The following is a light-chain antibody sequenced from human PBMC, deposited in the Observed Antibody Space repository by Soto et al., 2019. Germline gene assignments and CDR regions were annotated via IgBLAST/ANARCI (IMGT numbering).Light chain of an antibody. V-gene: IGKV3-15*01. Sequence: EIVMTQSPATLSVSPGERATLSCRASQSVSSNLAWYQQKPGQAPRLLIYGASTRATGIPARFSGSRSGTEFTLTISSLESEDFAVYYCQQYKNWPYTFGQGTKVEIK. J-gene: IGKJ2*01. CDR1: QSVSSN. CDR3: QQYKNWPYT. CDR2: GAS.